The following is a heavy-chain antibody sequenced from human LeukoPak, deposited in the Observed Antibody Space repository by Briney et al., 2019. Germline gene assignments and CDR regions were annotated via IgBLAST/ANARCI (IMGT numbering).Heavy chain of an antibody. J-gene: IGHJ5*02. CDR1: GFTFSSYW. Sequence: PGGSLRLSCAASGFTFSSYWMHWVRQAPGKGLVWVSRINSDGSSTSYADSVKGRFTISRDGSKNTLYLQMNSLRAEDTAVYYCAKDGLLYGSGSYTTFDPWGQGTLVTVSS. CDR3: AKDGLLYGSGSYTTFDP. CDR2: INSDGSST. V-gene: IGHV3-74*01. D-gene: IGHD3-10*01.